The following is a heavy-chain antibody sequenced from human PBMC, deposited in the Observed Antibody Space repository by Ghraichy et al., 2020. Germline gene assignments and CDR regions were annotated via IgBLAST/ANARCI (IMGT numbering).Heavy chain of an antibody. Sequence: VSCKGSRYSFNSDVINWVRQAPGQGLEWVANVHFRSGGKDFAPKFQGRVTLTWDMSEATSYMELSRLTSNDTAVYYCARGRDRLDNWGQGTLITVSS. CDR3: ARGRDRLDN. CDR2: VHFRSGGK. V-gene: IGHV1-8*01. CDR1: RYSFNSDV. D-gene: IGHD5-24*01. J-gene: IGHJ4*02.